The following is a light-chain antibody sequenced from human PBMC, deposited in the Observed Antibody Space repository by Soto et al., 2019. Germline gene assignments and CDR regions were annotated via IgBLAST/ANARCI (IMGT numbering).Light chain of an antibody. CDR2: DAS. Sequence: EIVMTQSPATLSVSPGERATLSCRASPSVSSNLAWYQQKPGQAPRLRIYDASTRATGIPARFSGSGSGTEFTLTISSLQSEDFAVYYCQQYNDWPRTFGQGTNVEIK. V-gene: IGKV3-15*01. CDR3: QQYNDWPRT. CDR1: PSVSSN. J-gene: IGKJ1*01.